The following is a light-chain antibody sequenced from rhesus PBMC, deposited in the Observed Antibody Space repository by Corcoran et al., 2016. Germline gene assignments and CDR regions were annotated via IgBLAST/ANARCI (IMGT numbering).Light chain of an antibody. Sequence: DIQMTQSPSSLSASVGDRVTITCRASENVNNYLNWYQHKPGKAPRLLIYETSTLQSGVPSRFSGSGSGTEYTFTISSLQPEDVVIYYCQQAYDTPLTFGGGTKVELK. J-gene: IGKJ4*01. CDR1: ENVNNY. V-gene: IGKV1-74*01. CDR3: QQAYDTPLT. CDR2: ETS.